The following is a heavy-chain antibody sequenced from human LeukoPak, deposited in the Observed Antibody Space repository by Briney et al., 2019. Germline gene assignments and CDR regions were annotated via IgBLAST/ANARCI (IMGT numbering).Heavy chain of an antibody. J-gene: IGHJ3*02. CDR3: AREVNEPASTDAFDI. Sequence: PSETRSLTCTVSGGSIASDNYFWSWIRQHPEKGLEWIGYIFYSGTAYYNPSLKSRVTISVDTSKNQFSLRLNSVIAADTAVYYCAREVNEPASTDAFDIWGQGTMVTVSS. D-gene: IGHD6-13*01. CDR1: GGSIASDNYF. V-gene: IGHV4-31*03. CDR2: IFYSGTA.